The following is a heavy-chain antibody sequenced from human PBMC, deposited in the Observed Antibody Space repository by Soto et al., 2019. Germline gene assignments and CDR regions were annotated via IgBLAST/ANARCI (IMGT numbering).Heavy chain of an antibody. D-gene: IGHD2-2*01. CDR2: ITSRGSYI. J-gene: IGHJ4*02. V-gene: IGHV3-21*01. CDR1: GFTFSGYT. Sequence: EVQLVESGGGLVKPGGSLRLSCAASGFTFSGYTMNWVRQAPGKGLEWVASITSRGSYIYYADSVRGRFTISRVNAKHSLYLQMNSLRAEAAAVYYRARGSNTSSQGRYLDHWGQGTLVTVSS. CDR3: ARGSNTSSQGRYLDH.